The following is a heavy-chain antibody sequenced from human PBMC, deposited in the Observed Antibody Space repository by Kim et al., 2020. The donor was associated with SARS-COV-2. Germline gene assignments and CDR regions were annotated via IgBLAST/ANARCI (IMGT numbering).Heavy chain of an antibody. J-gene: IGHJ4*02. D-gene: IGHD6-19*01. V-gene: IGHV4-59*01. CDR3: ARVPTSGGGNFDY. Sequence: NSTPSLKSRVTISVDTSKNQFSLKLTSVTAADTAVYYCARVPTSGGGNFDYWGQGTLVTVSS.